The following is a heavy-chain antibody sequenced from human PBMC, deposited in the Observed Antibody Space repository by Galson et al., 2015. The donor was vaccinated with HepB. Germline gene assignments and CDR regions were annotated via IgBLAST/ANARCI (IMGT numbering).Heavy chain of an antibody. CDR1: GGSFSGYY. D-gene: IGHD3-10*01. Sequence: SETLSLTCAVYGGSFSGYYWSWIRQPPGKGLEWIGEINHSGSTNYNPSLKSRVTISVDTSKNQFSLKLSSVTAADTAVYYCAGRSSSYGSGSYHDYWGQGTLVTVSS. CDR3: AGRSSSYGSGSYHDY. CDR2: INHSGST. J-gene: IGHJ4*02. V-gene: IGHV4-34*01.